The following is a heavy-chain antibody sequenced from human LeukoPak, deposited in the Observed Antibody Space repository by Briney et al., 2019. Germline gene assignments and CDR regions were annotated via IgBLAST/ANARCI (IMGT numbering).Heavy chain of an antibody. CDR1: GFTFSSYW. D-gene: IGHD3-10*01. CDR2: IKRDGSEK. V-gene: IGHV3-7*03. CDR3: AKAGGVRGVYPDDY. J-gene: IGHJ4*02. Sequence: GGSLRLSCAASGFTFSSYWMSWVRQAPGKGLEWVANIKRDGSEKYYVDSVKGRFTISRDNAKNSLYLRMNSLRAEDTAVHYCAKAGGVRGVYPDDYWGQGTLVTVSS.